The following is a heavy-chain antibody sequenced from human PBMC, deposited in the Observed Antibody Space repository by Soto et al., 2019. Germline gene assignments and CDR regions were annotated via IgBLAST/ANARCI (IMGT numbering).Heavy chain of an antibody. CDR3: ARDHQIQLSFPSSPYGMDV. V-gene: IGHV3-33*01. CDR1: GFTFSSYG. J-gene: IGHJ6*02. Sequence: PGGSLRLSCAASGFTFSSYGMHWVRQASGKGLEWVAVIWYDGSNKYYADSVKGRFTISRDNSKNTLYLQMNSLRAEDTAVYYCARDHQIQLSFPSSPYGMDVWGQGTTVTVYS. D-gene: IGHD5-18*01. CDR2: IWYDGSNK.